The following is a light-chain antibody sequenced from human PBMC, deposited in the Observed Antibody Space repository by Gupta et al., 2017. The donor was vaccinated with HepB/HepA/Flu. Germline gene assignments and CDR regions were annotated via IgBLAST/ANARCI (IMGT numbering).Light chain of an antibody. CDR1: QSVSSN. V-gene: IGKV3-15*01. CDR2: GAS. CDR3: QQDNILPL. J-gene: IGKJ4*01. Sequence: EIVMTQSPATLSVSPGERATLSCRASQSVSSNLAWYQQKPGQAPRLLIYGASNRATGIPARFSGSGSGTEFTLTSSNLQSEDFAVYYWQQDNILPLFGGGTKVDIK.